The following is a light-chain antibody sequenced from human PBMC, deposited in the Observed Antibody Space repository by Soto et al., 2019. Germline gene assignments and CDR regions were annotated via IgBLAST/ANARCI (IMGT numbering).Light chain of an antibody. CDR2: GAS. CDR1: QSVSSSY. CDR3: QQYGSSPKT. Sequence: IVLTQSPGTLSLSPGERATLSCRASQSVSSSYLAWYQQKPGQAPRLLLYGASSRATGIPDRFSGSGSGTDFTLTISRLEPEDFAVYYCQQYGSSPKTFGQGTKVEIK. J-gene: IGKJ1*01. V-gene: IGKV3-20*01.